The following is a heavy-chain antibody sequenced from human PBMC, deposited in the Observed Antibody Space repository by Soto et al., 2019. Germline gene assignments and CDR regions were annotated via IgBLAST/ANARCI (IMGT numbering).Heavy chain of an antibody. V-gene: IGHV4-61*01. Sequence: QVQLQESGPGLVKPSETLSLTCTVSGGSVSSGTYYWSWVRQPPGQGLEWIGYIFYSGSTNYNPSLKSRVTISVDTSKNQFSLKLTSVTAADTAVYYCARDVRGVAGPIDSWGQGTLVTVSS. J-gene: IGHJ4*02. CDR1: GGSVSSGTYY. CDR2: IFYSGST. D-gene: IGHD2-15*01. CDR3: ARDVRGVAGPIDS.